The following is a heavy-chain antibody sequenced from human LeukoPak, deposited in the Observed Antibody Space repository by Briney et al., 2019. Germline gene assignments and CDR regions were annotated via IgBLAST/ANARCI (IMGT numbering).Heavy chain of an antibody. CDR2: ISAYNGNT. CDR1: GYTFTGYY. Sequence: ASVKVSCKASGYTFTGYYMHWVRQAPGQGLEWMGWISAYNGNTNYAQKLQGRVTMTTDTSTSTAYMELRSLRSDDTAVYYCARTYGGNSKWFDPWGQGTLVTVSS. D-gene: IGHD2-21*02. J-gene: IGHJ5*02. CDR3: ARTYGGNSKWFDP. V-gene: IGHV1-18*04.